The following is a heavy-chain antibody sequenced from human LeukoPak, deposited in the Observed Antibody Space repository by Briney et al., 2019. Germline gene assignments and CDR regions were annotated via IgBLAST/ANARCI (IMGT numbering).Heavy chain of an antibody. CDR2: FDPEDVET. V-gene: IGHV1-24*01. J-gene: IGHJ4*02. Sequence: PGASVKVSCKVSGNTFTDLSMNWVRQAPGKGLEWMGGFDPEDVETIYAQKFQGRVTTTEDTSTETAYMELTSLRPEDTAVYYCATDFYRGRQFDYWGQGTLVTVSS. CDR1: GNTFTDLS. CDR3: ATDFYRGRQFDY. D-gene: IGHD2/OR15-2a*01.